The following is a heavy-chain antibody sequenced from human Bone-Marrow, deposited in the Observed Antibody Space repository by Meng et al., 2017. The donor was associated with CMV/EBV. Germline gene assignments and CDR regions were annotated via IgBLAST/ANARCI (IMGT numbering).Heavy chain of an antibody. D-gene: IGHD3-3*01. V-gene: IGHV4-59*08. CDR3: ARAPKLRFLEWLSNYFDY. CDR2: IYYSGST. Sequence: SETLSLTCTVSGGSISSYYWSWIRQPPGKGLEWIGYIYYSGSTNYNPSLKSRVTISVDTSKNQFSLKLSSVTAADTAVYYCARAPKLRFLEWLSNYFDYWGQGTLVTVSS. CDR1: GGSISSYY. J-gene: IGHJ4*02.